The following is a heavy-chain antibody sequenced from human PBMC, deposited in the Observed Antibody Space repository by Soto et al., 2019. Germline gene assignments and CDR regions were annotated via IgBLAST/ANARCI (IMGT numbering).Heavy chain of an antibody. CDR3: ARVSVDTALFTPYYYYYMDV. V-gene: IGHV2-26*01. Sequence: HVTLKESGPVLVKPTETLTLTCTVTGFSLSNARMGVSWIRQPPGKALEWLAHIFSNDEKSYSTSLKSRLTISKDTSKSQVVLTMTNMEPVDTATYYCARVSVDTALFTPYYYYYMDVCGKGTTVTVSS. J-gene: IGHJ6*03. CDR2: IFSNDEK. CDR1: GFSLSNARMG. D-gene: IGHD5-18*01.